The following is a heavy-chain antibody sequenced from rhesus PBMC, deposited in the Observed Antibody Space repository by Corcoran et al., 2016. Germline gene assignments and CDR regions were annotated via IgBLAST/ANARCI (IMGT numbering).Heavy chain of an antibody. V-gene: IGHV4-160*01. J-gene: IGHJ1*01. D-gene: IGHD2-21*01. CDR2: THGRGGRT. CDR3: ARNTEYFEF. Sequence: QVQLQESGPGLVKPSETLSLTCAVSGGSISSNYWSWIRQPPGKGREWIGRTHGRGGRTDYTPSLKSRVTISTDTSKNQFSLKLSSVTAADTAVYYCARNTEYFEFWGQGALVTVSS. CDR1: GGSISSNY.